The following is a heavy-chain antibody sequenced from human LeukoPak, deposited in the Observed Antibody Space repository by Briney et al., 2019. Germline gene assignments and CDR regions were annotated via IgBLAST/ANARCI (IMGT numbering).Heavy chain of an antibody. CDR2: ISYGGST. CDR1: GGSISSYY. D-gene: IGHD1-26*01. Sequence: SETLSLTCTVSGGSISSYYWSWIRQPPGKGLEWIGHISYGGSTNYNPSLKSRGTISVDTSKNQFSLSLSSVTAADTAVYYCARQAWNGTYCYWGQGTLVTVSS. V-gene: IGHV4-59*08. CDR3: ARQAWNGTYCY. J-gene: IGHJ4*02.